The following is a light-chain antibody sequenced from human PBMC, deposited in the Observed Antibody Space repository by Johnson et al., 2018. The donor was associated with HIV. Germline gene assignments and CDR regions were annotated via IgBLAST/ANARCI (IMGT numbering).Light chain of an antibody. V-gene: IGLV1-44*01. CDR2: SNN. J-gene: IGLJ1*01. Sequence: QSVLTQPPSASGTPGQRVTISCSGSSSNIGSNTVNWYQQLPGTAPKLLIYSNNQRPSGIPDRFSGSKSGTSATLGITGLQTADEADYYCGTWDYTLKNGFFGTGTKVTVL. CDR3: GTWDYTLKNGF. CDR1: SSNIGSNT.